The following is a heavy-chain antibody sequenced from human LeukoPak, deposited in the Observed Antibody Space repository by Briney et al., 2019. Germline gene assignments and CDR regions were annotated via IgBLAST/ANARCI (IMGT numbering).Heavy chain of an antibody. CDR3: ARRRYSYGLDY. CDR1: GGSISSYY. J-gene: IGHJ4*02. Sequence: PSETLFLTCTVSGGSISSYYWSWIRQPPGKGLEWIGYIYYSGSTNYNPSLKSRVTISVDTSKNQFSLKLSSVTAADTAVYYCARRRYSYGLDYWGQGTLVTVSS. V-gene: IGHV4-59*08. CDR2: IYYSGST. D-gene: IGHD5-18*01.